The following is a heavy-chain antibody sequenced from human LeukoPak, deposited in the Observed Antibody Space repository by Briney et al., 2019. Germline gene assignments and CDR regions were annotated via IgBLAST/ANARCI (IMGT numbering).Heavy chain of an antibody. D-gene: IGHD2-15*01. CDR3: ARVGYCSGGSCFDGGYYYYGMDV. CDR2: ISSSGSTI. CDR1: GFTFSSYE. V-gene: IGHV3-48*03. Sequence: GGSLRLSCAASGFTFSSYEMNWVRQAPGKGLEWVSYISSSGSTIYYADSVKGRFTISRDNAKNSLYLQMNSLRAEDTAVYYCARVGYCSGGSCFDGGYYYYGMDVWGKGTTVTVSS. J-gene: IGHJ6*04.